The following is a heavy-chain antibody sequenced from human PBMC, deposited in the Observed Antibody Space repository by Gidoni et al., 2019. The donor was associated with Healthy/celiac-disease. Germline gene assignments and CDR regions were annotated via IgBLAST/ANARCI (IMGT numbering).Heavy chain of an antibody. Sequence: EVQLVGEGGGLVERGGSLRNACAASGFTVSSYWMRWVRQAPGKGLEWVANIKQDGSDKYYVDSVKGRFTISSDNAKNSLYLQMNSLGAEDTAVYYCARDDRYCGSTSCCDYFGMDVWGRGTAVTVSS. V-gene: IGHV3-7*01. CDR2: IKQDGSDK. J-gene: IGHJ6*02. CDR3: ARDDRYCGSTSCCDYFGMDV. D-gene: IGHD2-2*01. CDR1: GFTVSSYW.